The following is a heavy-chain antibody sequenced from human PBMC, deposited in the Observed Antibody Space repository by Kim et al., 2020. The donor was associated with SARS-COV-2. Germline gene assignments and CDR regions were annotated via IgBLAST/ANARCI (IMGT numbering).Heavy chain of an antibody. Sequence: SQTLSLTCAISGDSVSSNTAAWHWIRQSPSRGLEWLGRTYYRSKWYNDYAVSVKSRIIIIPDTSKNQFSLQLNSVTPEDTAVYYCARESGVIDYWGQGTLVTVSS. CDR1: GDSVSSNTAA. D-gene: IGHD2-8*01. CDR2: TYYRSKWYN. J-gene: IGHJ4*02. V-gene: IGHV6-1*01. CDR3: ARESGVIDY.